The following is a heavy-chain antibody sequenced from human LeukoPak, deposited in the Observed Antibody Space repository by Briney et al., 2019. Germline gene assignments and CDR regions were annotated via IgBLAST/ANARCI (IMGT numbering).Heavy chain of an antibody. CDR3: AKDRPNYYGSNGHYYRRDGDY. Sequence: GESLRLSSAASGFTFSIYAMSWVRQAPGQGLQWISSITSSGDGTYYADSVKGRFTISRDNTENMLYLQMNSLRVEDTAVYFCAKDRPNYYGSNGHYYRRDGDYWGQGTLVTVSS. D-gene: IGHD3-22*01. V-gene: IGHV3-23*01. J-gene: IGHJ4*02. CDR2: ITSSGDGT. CDR1: GFTFSIYA.